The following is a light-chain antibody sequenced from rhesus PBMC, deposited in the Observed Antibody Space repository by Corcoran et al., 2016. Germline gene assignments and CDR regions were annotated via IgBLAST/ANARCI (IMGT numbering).Light chain of an antibody. J-gene: IGKJ1*01. V-gene: IGKV2-104*02. CDR1: QSLLDSEDGNTY. Sequence: DIVMTQTPLSLPVTPGEPASISCRSSQSLLDSEDGNTYLDWYLQKPGQSPQLLIYEVSNRASGVPDRFSGSWAGNDFTLKISRVEAEDVGVYYCMQGIEFPWTFGQGTKVEIK. CDR2: EVS. CDR3: MQGIEFPWT.